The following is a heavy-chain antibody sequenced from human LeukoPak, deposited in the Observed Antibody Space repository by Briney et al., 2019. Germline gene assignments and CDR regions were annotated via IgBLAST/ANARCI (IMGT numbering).Heavy chain of an antibody. D-gene: IGHD5-18*01. V-gene: IGHV4-34*01. CDR2: INHSGST. J-gene: IGHJ3*02. CDR1: GGSFSGYY. CDR3: TRLDAAMVTSYDI. Sequence: SETLSLTCAVYGGSFSGYYWSWIGQPPGKGLEWIGEINHSGSTNYNPSLKSRVTISVDTSKNQFSLKLSSVTAADTAVYYCTRLDAAMVTSYDIWGQGTMVTVSS.